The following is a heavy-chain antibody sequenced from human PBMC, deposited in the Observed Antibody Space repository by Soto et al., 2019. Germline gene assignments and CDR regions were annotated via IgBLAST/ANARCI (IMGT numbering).Heavy chain of an antibody. V-gene: IGHV3-23*01. Sequence: GGSLRLSCAASGFTFSSYAMSWVRQAPGKGLEWVSAISGSGGSTYYADSVKGRFTISRDNSKNTLYLQMNSLRAEDTAVYYCAKVLITQNWNYYYFDYWGQGTLVTVSS. D-gene: IGHD1-7*01. CDR1: GFTFSSYA. J-gene: IGHJ4*02. CDR2: ISGSGGST. CDR3: AKVLITQNWNYYYFDY.